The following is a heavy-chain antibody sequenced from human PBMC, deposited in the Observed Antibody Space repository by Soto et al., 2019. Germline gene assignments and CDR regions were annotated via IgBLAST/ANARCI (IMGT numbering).Heavy chain of an antibody. CDR3: ARAPSEYIWGSYLRYYEY. V-gene: IGHV3-23*01. CDR1: GFPFSNYA. D-gene: IGHD3-16*01. J-gene: IGHJ4*02. CDR2: ISGTTGHA. Sequence: EVQILESGGGLVQPGGSLRLSCAASGFPFSNYAMAWVRQAPGKGLEWVSAISGTTGHACYADSVKDRFTISRDNSKNTLYLQMDSLRAEDTAVYHCARAPSEYIWGSYLRYYEYWGQGTLVTVSS.